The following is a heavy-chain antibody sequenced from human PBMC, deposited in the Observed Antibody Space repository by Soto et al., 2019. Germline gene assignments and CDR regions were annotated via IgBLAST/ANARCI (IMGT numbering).Heavy chain of an antibody. CDR1: GGTFSSYA. D-gene: IGHD3-22*01. J-gene: IGHJ4*02. Sequence: QVQLVQSGAEVKKPGSSVKVSCKASGGTFSSYAISWVRQAPGQGLEWMGGIIPIFGTANYAQKFQGRVTITADEATSTAYMELSSLRSEDTAVYYCARERNYDSSGYPMPFDYWGQGTLVTVSS. CDR3: ARERNYDSSGYPMPFDY. CDR2: IIPIFGTA. V-gene: IGHV1-69*12.